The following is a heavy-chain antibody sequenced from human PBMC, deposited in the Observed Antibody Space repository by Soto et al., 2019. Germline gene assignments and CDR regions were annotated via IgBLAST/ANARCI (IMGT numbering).Heavy chain of an antibody. CDR2: INAGNGNT. CDR3: ARVLRYFDWSPGY. V-gene: IGHV1-3*01. CDR1: GYTFTSYA. J-gene: IGHJ4*02. Sequence: ASVKVSCKASGYTFTSYAMHWVRQAPGQRLEWMGWINAGNGNTKYSQKFQGRVTITRDTSASTAYMELSSLRSEDTAVYYCARVLRYFDWSPGYWGKGTLVTVSS. D-gene: IGHD3-9*01.